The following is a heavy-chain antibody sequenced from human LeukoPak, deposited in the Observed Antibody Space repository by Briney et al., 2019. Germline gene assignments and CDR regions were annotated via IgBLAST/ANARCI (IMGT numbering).Heavy chain of an antibody. CDR3: AREHSKGIWFGELMWVDYYYYYMDV. CDR2: INQDGSEK. CDR1: TFTFSNCW. V-gene: IGHV3-7*01. Sequence: PGGSLRLSCAASTFTFSNCWMNWVRQAPGKGLEWVANINQDGSEKYYADSVKGRFTISRDNAKKSLFLQMNSLRAEDTAVYYCAREHSKGIWFGELMWVDYYYYYMDVWGKGTTVTISS. J-gene: IGHJ6*03. D-gene: IGHD3-10*01.